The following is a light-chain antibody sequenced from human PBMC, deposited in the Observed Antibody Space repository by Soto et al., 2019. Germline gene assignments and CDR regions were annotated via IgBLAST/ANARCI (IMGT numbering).Light chain of an antibody. CDR1: QRVSSN. Sequence: EIVMTQSPATLSVSPGERATLSCRASQRVSSNLAWYQQKPGQSPRLLIYGASTRATGLPARFSGSGSGTEFTLTITSLQSEDFAVYYCQQYNNWPRTFGQGTKVEIK. V-gene: IGKV3-15*01. CDR3: QQYNNWPRT. CDR2: GAS. J-gene: IGKJ1*01.